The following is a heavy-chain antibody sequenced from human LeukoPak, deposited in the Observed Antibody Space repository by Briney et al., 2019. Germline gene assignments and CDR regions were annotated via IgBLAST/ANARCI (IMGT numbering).Heavy chain of an antibody. D-gene: IGHD3-3*01. Sequence: SETLSLTCTVSGGSINSYYWSWIRQPPGKGLEWIGYIYYTGNTNYNPSLKSRVTISVDTSKNQFSLEMTSVTAADTAVYYCAKVHDFWSGYSLDYWGQGSLVTVSS. CDR3: AKVHDFWSGYSLDY. J-gene: IGHJ4*02. CDR2: IYYTGNT. CDR1: GGSINSYY. V-gene: IGHV4-59*01.